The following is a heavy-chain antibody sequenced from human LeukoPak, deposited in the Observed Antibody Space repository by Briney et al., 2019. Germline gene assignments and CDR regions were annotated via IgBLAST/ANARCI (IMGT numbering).Heavy chain of an antibody. V-gene: IGHV3-7*05. CDR2: IKQDGSEK. Sequence: PGGSLRFSCAASGFTFSNYWMSWVRQAPGKGLEWVASIKQDGSEKYYVDSVKGRFTISRDNAKNSLYLQMNSLRAEDTAVYYCARDEGAGTCWGQGTLVTVSS. J-gene: IGHJ4*02. D-gene: IGHD3/OR15-3a*01. CDR3: ARDEGAGTC. CDR1: GFTFSNYW.